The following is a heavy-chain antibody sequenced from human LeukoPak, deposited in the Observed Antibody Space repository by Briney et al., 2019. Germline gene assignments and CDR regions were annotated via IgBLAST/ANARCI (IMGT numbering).Heavy chain of an antibody. CDR2: INPDVGST. D-gene: IGHD2-15*01. CDR3: ARDGSCSGGSCYPLPFDY. Sequence: ASVKVSCKASGYTFTSYYIYWVRQAPGQGLEWMGIINPDVGSTTYAQKFQGRVTMTTDTSTSTAYMELRSLRSDDTAVYYCARDGSCSGGSCYPLPFDYWGQGTLVTVSS. CDR1: GYTFTSYY. J-gene: IGHJ4*02. V-gene: IGHV1-46*01.